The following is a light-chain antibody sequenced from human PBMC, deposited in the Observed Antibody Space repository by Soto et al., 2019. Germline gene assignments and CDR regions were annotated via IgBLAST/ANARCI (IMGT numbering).Light chain of an antibody. J-gene: IGKJ1*01. CDR3: LQYNNWPWT. CDR1: QNGGNS. V-gene: IGKV3-15*01. CDR2: GPS. Sequence: EIVMTQSPATLSVSPGERATLSCRASQNGGNSLVWYQQKPCQPPRLLIYGPSTRATGIPVRFSGGGSGTEFTLTISSLESEDFAVFYCLQYNNWPWTFGQGTKVQVK.